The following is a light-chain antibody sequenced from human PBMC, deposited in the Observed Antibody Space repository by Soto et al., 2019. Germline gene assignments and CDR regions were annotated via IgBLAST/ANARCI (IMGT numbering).Light chain of an antibody. CDR2: DVT. CDR3: SSYAGSNNLV. V-gene: IGLV2-11*01. Sequence: QSVLTQPRSVSWSPGQSVPISCTGTISDVAGYNYVSWYQHHPGKAPKLLISDVTKRPSWVPDRFSGSKSGSTASLTISELQAEDEADYYCSSYAGSNNLVFGGGTKVTVL. J-gene: IGLJ2*01. CDR1: ISDVAGYNY.